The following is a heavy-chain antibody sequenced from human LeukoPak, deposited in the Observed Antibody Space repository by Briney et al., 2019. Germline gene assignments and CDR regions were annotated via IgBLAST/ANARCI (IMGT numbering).Heavy chain of an antibody. CDR2: INSDGSST. CDR1: GFTFSSYW. CDR3: ARDHSYGLNY. V-gene: IGHV3-74*01. D-gene: IGHD4-17*01. J-gene: IGHJ4*02. Sequence: GGSLRLSCAASGFTFSSYWMHWVRPAPGKRLVWVSRINSDGSSTTYADSVKGRFTIARDNAKNTLYLQMNSLRAEDTAVYYCARDHSYGLNYWGQGTLVTVSS.